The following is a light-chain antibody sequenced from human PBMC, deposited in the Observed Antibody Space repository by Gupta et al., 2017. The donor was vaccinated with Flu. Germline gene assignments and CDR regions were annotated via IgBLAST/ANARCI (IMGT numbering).Light chain of an antibody. Sequence: HSVLTQPPSTSATPGQIVTISCSRSSSNIGSNAVNWYQQLPGTAPNVLIFINDQRPSGVPERFSGSKSGTSASLAISGLQSEEEADYYCEAWDDSLSGLYVFGTGTRVAVL. CDR1: SSNIGSNA. V-gene: IGLV1-44*01. CDR2: IND. J-gene: IGLJ1*01. CDR3: EAWDDSLSGLYV.